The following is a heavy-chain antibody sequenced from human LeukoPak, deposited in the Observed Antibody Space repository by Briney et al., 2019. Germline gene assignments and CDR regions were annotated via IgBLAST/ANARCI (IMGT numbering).Heavy chain of an antibody. Sequence: SQTLSHTCAISGDSVSRNDAAWSWIRQSPSRGLEWLGRTNYRSKWYNDYAVSVKSRLSINPDTSKNQFSLLLNSVTPEDTAVYYCAGGAVAGAFEFWGQGTLVIVSS. D-gene: IGHD6-19*01. J-gene: IGHJ4*02. CDR2: TNYRSKWYN. CDR1: GDSVSRNDAA. CDR3: AGGAVAGAFEF. V-gene: IGHV6-1*01.